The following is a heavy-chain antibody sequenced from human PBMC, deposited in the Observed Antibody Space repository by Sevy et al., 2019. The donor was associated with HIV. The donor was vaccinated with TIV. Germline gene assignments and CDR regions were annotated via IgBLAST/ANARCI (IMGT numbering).Heavy chain of an antibody. V-gene: IGHV4-30-4*01. Sequence: SETLSLTCTVSGGSISSGDYYWSWIRQPPGKGLEWIGYIYYSGSTYYNPSLKSRVTISVDTSKNQFSLKLSSVTATETAMNCSARTQAGYRGYDTGYYYYGMDVWGQGTTVTVSS. J-gene: IGHJ6*02. D-gene: IGHD5-12*01. CDR1: GGSISSGDYY. CDR3: ARTQAGYRGYDTGYYYYGMDV. CDR2: IYYSGST.